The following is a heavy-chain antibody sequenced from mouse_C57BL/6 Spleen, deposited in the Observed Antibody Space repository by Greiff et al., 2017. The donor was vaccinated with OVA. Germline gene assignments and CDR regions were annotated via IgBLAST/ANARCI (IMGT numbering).Heavy chain of an antibody. J-gene: IGHJ4*01. CDR1: GYTFTSYW. D-gene: IGHD2-1*01. Sequence: QVQLKQPGAELVMPGASVKLSCKASGYTFTSYWMHWVKQRPGQGLEWIGEIDPSDSYTNYNQKFKGKSTLTVDKSSSTAYMQLSSLTSEDSAVYYCARRGYYPYAMDYWGQGTSVTVSS. CDR3: ARRGYYPYAMDY. CDR2: IDPSDSYT. V-gene: IGHV1-69*01.